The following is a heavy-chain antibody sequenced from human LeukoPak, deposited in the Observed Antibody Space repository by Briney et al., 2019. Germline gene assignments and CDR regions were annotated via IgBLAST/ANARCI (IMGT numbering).Heavy chain of an antibody. CDR1: GGSISSYY. D-gene: IGHD3-10*01. CDR3: ARDNRWYGEYWFDP. CDR2: IYYSGST. J-gene: IGHJ5*02. V-gene: IGHV4-59*01. Sequence: SETLSLTCTVSGGSISSYYWSWIRQPPGKGLEWIGYIYYSGSTNYNPSLKSRVTISGDTSKNQFSLKLSFVTAADTAVYYCARDNRWYGEYWFDPWGQGTLVTVSS.